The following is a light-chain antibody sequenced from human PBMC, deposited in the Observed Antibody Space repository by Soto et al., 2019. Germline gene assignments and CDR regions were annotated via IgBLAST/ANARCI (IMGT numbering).Light chain of an antibody. V-gene: IGLV7-46*01. Sequence: QAVVTQEPSLTVSPGGTVTLTCDSSTGAVTSGHYPYWFQQKPGQAPRTLIYDTSNKHSWTPARFSGSLLGGKAALTLSGAQPEDEAEYYCLLSHGDAVVVGGGTKLTVL. CDR2: DTS. J-gene: IGLJ2*01. CDR1: TGAVTSGHY. CDR3: LLSHGDAVV.